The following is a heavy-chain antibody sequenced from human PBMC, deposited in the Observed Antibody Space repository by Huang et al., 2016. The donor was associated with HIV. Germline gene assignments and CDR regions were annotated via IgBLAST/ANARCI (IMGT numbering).Heavy chain of an antibody. D-gene: IGHD3-22*01. CDR1: GFDFSKYS. CDR2: ISGTSSNI. V-gene: IGHV3-48*01. CDR3: ARTEMEYYYGSSGYYPDY. J-gene: IGHJ4*02. Sequence: EVQLVESGGALVQPGGSLKLSCVVSGFDFSKYSMNWVRTAPGKGLEWVSYISGTSSNIYYADSVKGRFTISRDNAKNSVFLQMRSLRAEDTALYYCARTEMEYYYGSSGYYPDYWGQGTQVTVSS.